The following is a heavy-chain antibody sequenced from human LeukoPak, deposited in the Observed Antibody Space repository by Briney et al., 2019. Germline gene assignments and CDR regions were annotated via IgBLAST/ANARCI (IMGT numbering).Heavy chain of an antibody. CDR3: AGGRGKVRGVTAILYYYYCGMDV. D-gene: IGHD3-10*01. J-gene: IGHJ6*02. V-gene: IGHV4-34*01. Sequence: SETLSLTCAVYGGSFSGYYWSWIRQPPGKGLEWIGEINHSGSTNYNPSLKSRVTISVDTSKNQFSRKLSSVTAADTAVCYCAGGRGKVRGVTAILYYYYCGMDVWGQGTTVTVSS. CDR1: GGSFSGYY. CDR2: INHSGST.